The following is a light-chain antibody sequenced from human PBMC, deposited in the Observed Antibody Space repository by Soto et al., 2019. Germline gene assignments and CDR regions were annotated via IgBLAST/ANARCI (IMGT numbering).Light chain of an antibody. CDR1: SSDVGDYNY. Sequence: QSALTQPRSVSGSPGQSVTISCTGTSSDVGDYNYVSWYQQHPGKAPKLLIYAVNMRPSGVPDRFSGSKSRNTASLTISGLQAEDESDSSCCSYAGRYTWVFGGGTKLTVL. CDR3: CSYAGRYTWV. V-gene: IGLV2-11*01. J-gene: IGLJ3*02. CDR2: AVN.